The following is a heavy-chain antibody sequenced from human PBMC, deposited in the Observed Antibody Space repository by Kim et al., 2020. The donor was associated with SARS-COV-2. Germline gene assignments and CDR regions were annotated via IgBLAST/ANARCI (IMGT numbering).Heavy chain of an antibody. V-gene: IGHV3-7*01. J-gene: IGHJ4*02. CDR1: GFTFSTSW. D-gene: IGHD3-10*01. CDR3: AKTSGFFDV. CDR2: IKEDGSEK. Sequence: GGSLRLSCVASGFTFSTSWMTWVRQAPGKGLQWVANIKEDGSEKFYLDSVRGRFTISRDNADNSLFLQMVSLRAEDTAVYYCAKTSGFFDVWGQGTLVT.